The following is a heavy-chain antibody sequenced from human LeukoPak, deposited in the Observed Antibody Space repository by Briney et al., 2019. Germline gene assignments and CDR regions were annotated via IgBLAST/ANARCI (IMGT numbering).Heavy chain of an antibody. D-gene: IGHD1-20*01. Sequence: SETLSLTCTVSGGSISSGDYYWSWIRQPPGKGLEWIGYIYYSGSTYYNPSLKSRVTISVDTSKNQFSLKLSSVTAADTAVYYCARDGITGTRPLDYWGQGTLDTVSS. CDR2: IYYSGST. CDR3: ARDGITGTRPLDY. V-gene: IGHV4-30-4*08. J-gene: IGHJ4*02. CDR1: GGSISSGDYY.